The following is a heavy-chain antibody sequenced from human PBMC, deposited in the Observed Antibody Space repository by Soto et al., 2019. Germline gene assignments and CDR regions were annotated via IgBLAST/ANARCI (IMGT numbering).Heavy chain of an antibody. Sequence: GGSLRLSCAASGFTFSSYGMHWVRQAPGKGLEWVAVIWYDGSNKYYADSVKGRFTISRDNSKNTLYLQMNSLRAEDTAVYYCARSFVIWFGKGPNWFDPWGQGTLVTVSS. V-gene: IGHV3-33*01. CDR1: GFTFSSYG. CDR3: ARSFVIWFGKGPNWFDP. CDR2: IWYDGSNK. J-gene: IGHJ5*02. D-gene: IGHD3-10*01.